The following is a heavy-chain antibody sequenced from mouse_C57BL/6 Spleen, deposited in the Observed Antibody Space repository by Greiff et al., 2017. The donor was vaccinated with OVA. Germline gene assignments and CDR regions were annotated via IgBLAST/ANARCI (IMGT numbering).Heavy chain of an antibody. CDR2: SRNKANDYTT. CDR1: GFTFSDFY. CDR3: AKSPGGYFDV. V-gene: IGHV7-1*01. Sequence: EVMLVESGGGLVQSGRSLRLSCATSGFTFSDFYMEWVRQAPGKGLEWIAASRNKANDYTTEYSASVKGRFIVSRDTSQSILYLQMNALRAEDTAIYYCAKSPGGYFDVWGTGTTVTVSS. J-gene: IGHJ1*03.